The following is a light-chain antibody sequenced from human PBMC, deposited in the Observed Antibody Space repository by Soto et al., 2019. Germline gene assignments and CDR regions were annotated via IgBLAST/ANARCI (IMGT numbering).Light chain of an antibody. V-gene: IGKV3-15*01. Sequence: EIVMTQSPDTVSVSPGERATLSCRASQSVSSNLAWYQQKPGQAPRLLIYRASIRATGVPARFSGSGSGTEFTLTISGLQSEDVSIYFCQHYNFWPHSFGQGTKVDI. CDR1: QSVSSN. CDR2: RAS. J-gene: IGKJ2*01. CDR3: QHYNFWPHS.